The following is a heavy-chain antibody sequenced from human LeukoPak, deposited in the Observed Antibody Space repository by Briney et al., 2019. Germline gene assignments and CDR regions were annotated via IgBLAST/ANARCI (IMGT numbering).Heavy chain of an antibody. CDR3: ARLYYYDSSGYPHDY. CDR2: IIPIFGTA. Sequence: SVKVSCKASKYTFTGYYIHWVRQAPGQGLEWMGGIIPIFGTANYAQKFQGRVTITADKSTSTAYMELSSLRSEDTAVYYCARLYYYDSSGYPHDYWGQGTLVTVSS. V-gene: IGHV1-69*06. J-gene: IGHJ4*02. CDR1: KYTFTGYY. D-gene: IGHD3-22*01.